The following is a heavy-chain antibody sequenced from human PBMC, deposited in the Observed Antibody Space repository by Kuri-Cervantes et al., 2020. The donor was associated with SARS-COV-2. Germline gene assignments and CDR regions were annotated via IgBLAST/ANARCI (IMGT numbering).Heavy chain of an antibody. V-gene: IGHV4-59*12. CDR3: ARSGYYSRRVTYYYMDV. J-gene: IGHJ6*03. D-gene: IGHD3-22*01. Sequence: SETLTLTCTVSGGSISSYYWSWIRQPPGQGLEWLGYIYYSGSTKYNPSLESRVTISLDTSRNQFSLKLSSVTAADSAVYYCARSGYYSRRVTYYYMDVWDKGTTVTVSS. CDR1: GGSISSYY. CDR2: IYYSGST.